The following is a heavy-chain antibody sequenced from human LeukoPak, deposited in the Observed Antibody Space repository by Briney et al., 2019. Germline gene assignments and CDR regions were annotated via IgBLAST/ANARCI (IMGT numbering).Heavy chain of an antibody. J-gene: IGHJ4*02. CDR2: MKSKPDGGTT. Sequence: GGSLRLSCAASGFIFGNAWMSWVRQAPGKGLEWVGRMKSKPDGGTTDYAAPVKGRFTLSRDDSKNTVYLQMNSLKTEDAAVYYCTTDGYSVAATLDYWGQGTLVTVSS. D-gene: IGHD6-19*01. CDR3: TTDGYSVAATLDY. CDR1: GFIFGNAW. V-gene: IGHV3-15*01.